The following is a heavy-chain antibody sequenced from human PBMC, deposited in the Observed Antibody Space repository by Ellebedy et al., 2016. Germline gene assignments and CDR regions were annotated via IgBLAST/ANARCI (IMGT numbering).Heavy chain of an antibody. CDR3: AREFALSAHYYYGMDV. Sequence: SVKVSXXASGGTFSSYAISWVRQAPGQGLEWMGGIIPIFGTANYAQKFQGRVTITADESTSTAYMELSSLRSEDTAVYYCAREFALSAHYYYGMDVWGQGTTVTVSS. CDR1: GGTFSSYA. V-gene: IGHV1-69*13. J-gene: IGHJ6*02. CDR2: IIPIFGTA.